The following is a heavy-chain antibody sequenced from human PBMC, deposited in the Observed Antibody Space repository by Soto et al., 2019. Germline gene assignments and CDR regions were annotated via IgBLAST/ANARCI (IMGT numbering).Heavy chain of an antibody. D-gene: IGHD3-22*01. J-gene: IGHJ4*02. CDR1: GGSISSYY. V-gene: IGHV4-59*01. CDR3: ARALYYYDSSGYFDY. CDR2: IYYSGST. Sequence: PSETLSLTCTVSGGSISSYYWIWIRQPPGKGLEWIGYIYYSGSTNYNPSLKSRVTISVDTSKNQFSLKLSSVTAADTAVYYCARALYYYDSSGYFDYWGQGTLVTVSS.